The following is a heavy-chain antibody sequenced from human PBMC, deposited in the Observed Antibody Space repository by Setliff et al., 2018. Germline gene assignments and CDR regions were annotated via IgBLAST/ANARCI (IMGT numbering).Heavy chain of an antibody. CDR3: VRGQGPRTVVAIPFDH. D-gene: IGHD3-22*01. Sequence: ASVKVSCKASGGTFTNYAINWVRQAPGQGLEWMGGINPIFGTADYTQNFQGRVTITTDESTSTAYMELSSLTSDDTALYYCVRGQGPRTVVAIPFDHWGQGTLVTVSS. J-gene: IGHJ4*02. CDR1: GGTFTNYA. V-gene: IGHV1-69*05. CDR2: INPIFGTA.